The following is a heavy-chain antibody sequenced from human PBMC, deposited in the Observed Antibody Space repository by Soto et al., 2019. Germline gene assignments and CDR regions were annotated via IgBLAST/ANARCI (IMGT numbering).Heavy chain of an antibody. V-gene: IGHV3-9*01. CDR2: ISWNSGSI. CDR1: GFTFDDYA. D-gene: IGHD6-19*01. CDR3: AKDMEAVAGTISFDP. Sequence: EVQLVESGGGLVQPGRSLRLSCAASGFTFDDYAMHWVRQAPGKGLEWVSGISWNSGSIGYADSVKGRFTISRDNAKNPMYLQMNSLRAEDPALYYCAKDMEAVAGTISFDPWGQGTLVTVSS. J-gene: IGHJ5*02.